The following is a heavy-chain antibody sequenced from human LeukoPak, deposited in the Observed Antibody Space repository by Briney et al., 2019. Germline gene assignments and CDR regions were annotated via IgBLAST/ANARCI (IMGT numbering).Heavy chain of an antibody. D-gene: IGHD6-6*01. Sequence: GGSLRLSCAASGFTVSSNYMSWVRQAPGKGLEWVSVIYSGGSTYYADSVKGRFTISRDNSENTLYLQMNSLRAEDTAVYYCARDRSSSGGDAFDIWGQGTMVTVSS. V-gene: IGHV3-53*01. J-gene: IGHJ3*02. CDR2: IYSGGST. CDR3: ARDRSSSGGDAFDI. CDR1: GFTVSSNY.